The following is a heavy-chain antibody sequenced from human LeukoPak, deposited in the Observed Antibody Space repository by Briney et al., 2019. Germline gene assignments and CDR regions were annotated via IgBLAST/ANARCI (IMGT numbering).Heavy chain of an antibody. CDR1: GGSISSYY. J-gene: IGHJ3*02. Sequence: SETLSLTCTVSGGSISSYYWSWFRQPAGKGLEWIGRIYTSGSTNYNPSLKSRVTMSVDTSKNQFSLKLSSVTAADTAVYYCASDYDILTGDAFDIWGQGTMVTVSS. CDR2: IYTSGST. CDR3: ASDYDILTGDAFDI. V-gene: IGHV4-4*07. D-gene: IGHD3-9*01.